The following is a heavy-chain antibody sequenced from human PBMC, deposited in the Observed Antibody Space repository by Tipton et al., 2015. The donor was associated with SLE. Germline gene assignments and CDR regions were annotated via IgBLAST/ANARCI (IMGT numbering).Heavy chain of an antibody. V-gene: IGHV3-23*01. D-gene: IGHD4-17*01. Sequence: SLRLSCAASGFTFSSYGMHWVRQAPGKGLEWVSGLSGSGDSTYYADSVKGRFTISRDNFKNKLYLQMNSLRAEDTAVYYCAKDPWGTVARFDCWGQGALVTVSS. J-gene: IGHJ4*02. CDR3: AKDPWGTVARFDC. CDR2: LSGSGDST. CDR1: GFTFSSYG.